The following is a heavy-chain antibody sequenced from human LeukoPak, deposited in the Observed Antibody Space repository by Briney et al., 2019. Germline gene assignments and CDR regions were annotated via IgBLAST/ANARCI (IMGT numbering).Heavy chain of an antibody. CDR2: ISYDGSNK. CDR1: GFTFSSYA. V-gene: IGHV3-30-3*01. CDR3: ARELREYYYDSSGYLVY. Sequence: GGSLRLSCAASGFTFSSYAMHWVRQAPGKGLEWVAVISYDGSNKYYADSVKGRFTISRDNSKNTLYLQMNSLRAEDTAVYYCARELREYYYDSSGYLVYWGQGTLVTVSS. J-gene: IGHJ4*02. D-gene: IGHD3-22*01.